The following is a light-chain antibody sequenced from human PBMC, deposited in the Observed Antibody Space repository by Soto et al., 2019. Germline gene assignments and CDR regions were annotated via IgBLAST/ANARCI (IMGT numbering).Light chain of an antibody. Sequence: DIQMTQSPSTLSGSVGDRVTITCRASQTISSWLAWYQQKPGKAPKLLIYKASTLKSGVPPRFSDSGSGTEFTLTISSLQPDDFATYYCQHYNSYSEAFGQGTKVDIK. V-gene: IGKV1-5*03. CDR3: QHYNSYSEA. J-gene: IGKJ1*01. CDR1: QTISSW. CDR2: KAS.